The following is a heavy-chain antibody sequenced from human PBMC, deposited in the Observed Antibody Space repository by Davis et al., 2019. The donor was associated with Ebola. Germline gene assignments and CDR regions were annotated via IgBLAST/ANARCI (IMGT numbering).Heavy chain of an antibody. CDR3: ARGANIVVNEDYFDY. CDR1: GFPFSGSA. V-gene: IGHV3-73*01. J-gene: IGHJ4*02. Sequence: GSLRLSCAASGFPFSGSAMHWVRQASGKGLEWVGRIRSKANSYATAYAASVKGRFTISRDDSKNTLYLQMNSLRAEDTAVYYCARGANIVVNEDYFDYWGQGTLVTVSS. CDR2: IRSKANSYAT. D-gene: IGHD2-2*01.